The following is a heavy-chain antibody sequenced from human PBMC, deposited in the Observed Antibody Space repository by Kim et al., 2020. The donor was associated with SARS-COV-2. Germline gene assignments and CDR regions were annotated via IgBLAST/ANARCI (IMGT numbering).Heavy chain of an antibody. Sequence: SETLSLTCAVYGGSFSGYYWSWIRQPPGKGLEWIGEINHSGSTNYNPSLKSRVTMSVDTSKNQFSLKLSSVTAADTAVYYCARGRGGTMIVVVITPYYYYXXXVWGQGXTVTVSS. CDR1: GGSFSGYY. CDR3: ARGRGGTMIVVVITPYYYYXXXV. CDR2: INHSGST. J-gene: IGHJ6*02. V-gene: IGHV4-34*01. D-gene: IGHD3-22*01.